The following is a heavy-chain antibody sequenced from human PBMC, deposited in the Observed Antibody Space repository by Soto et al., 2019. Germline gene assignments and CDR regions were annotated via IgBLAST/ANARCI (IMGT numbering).Heavy chain of an antibody. CDR1: GGSISSYY. Sequence: SLTCTVSGGSISSYYWSWIRQPPGKGLEWKGYIYYSGSTNYNPSLKSRVTISVDTSKNQFSLKLSSVTAADTAVYYCARALWFGELFSYYYYYVMDVWGQGTTVTVSS. V-gene: IGHV4-59*01. CDR2: IYYSGST. CDR3: ARALWFGELFSYYYYYVMDV. J-gene: IGHJ6*02. D-gene: IGHD3-10*01.